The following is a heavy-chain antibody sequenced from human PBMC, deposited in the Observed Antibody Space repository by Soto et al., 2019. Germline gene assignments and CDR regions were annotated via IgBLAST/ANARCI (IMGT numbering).Heavy chain of an antibody. CDR3: ARLLTAALFSYDL. CDR1: GFSHSTSGVA. J-gene: IGHJ5*02. V-gene: IGHV2-5*04. Sequence: GSGPTLVNPTQTLTLTCTLSGFSHSTSGVAVGWIRQPPGQALEWLGHIYWNDDKYFSTSLKSRLSLSKDTSKNQVVLTMTNVDPLDTGTYYCARLLTAALFSYDLWGPGTLVTVSS. CDR2: IYWNDDK. D-gene: IGHD2-21*02.